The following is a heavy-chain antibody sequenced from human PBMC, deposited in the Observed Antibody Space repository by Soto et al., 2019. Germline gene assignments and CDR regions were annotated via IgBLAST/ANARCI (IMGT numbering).Heavy chain of an antibody. V-gene: IGHV3-23*01. J-gene: IGHJ3*02. CDR1: GCILSDYG. Sequence: PGGCLRLSCTTSGCILSDYGMNCVRQAPGKGLEWVSGSTKTGRSTFLADSGKGRFTISRDKLKNIVYLQMNSLRLAAPTLYYCTKDGDGYDFASDSWDQGTMVTASS. CDR3: TKDGDGYDFASDS. CDR2: STKTGRST. D-gene: IGHD5-12*01.